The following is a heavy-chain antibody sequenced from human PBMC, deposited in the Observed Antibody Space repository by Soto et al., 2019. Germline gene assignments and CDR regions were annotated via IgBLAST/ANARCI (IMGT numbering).Heavy chain of an antibody. V-gene: IGHV3-15*01. D-gene: IGHD2-15*01. CDR3: TTGSAYCSGGSCQSDAFDI. J-gene: IGHJ3*02. CDR1: GFTFSNAW. Sequence: GGSLRLSCAASGFTFSNAWMSWVRQAPGKGLEWVGRIKSKTDGGTTDYAAPVKGRFTISRDDSKNTLYLQMNSLKTEDTAVYYCTTGSAYCSGGSCQSDAFDIWGQGTMVTVSS. CDR2: IKSKTDGGTT.